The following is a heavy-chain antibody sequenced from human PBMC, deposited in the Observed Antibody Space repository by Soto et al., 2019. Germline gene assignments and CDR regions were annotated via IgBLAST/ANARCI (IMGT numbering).Heavy chain of an antibody. CDR3: ARDRDGGWFHMDV. J-gene: IGHJ6*02. V-gene: IGHV3-33*01. Sequence: QVQLVESGGGVVQPGRSLRLSCVGSGFPFWHYGMHWVRQAPGKGLEWVAVIWSDGKKESYADVVKGRFAISRDKFKDTLYLQMNSLRAEDTAVYYCARDRDGGWFHMDVWGQGTTVTVSS. D-gene: IGHD6-19*01. CDR2: IWSDGKKE. CDR1: GFPFWHYG.